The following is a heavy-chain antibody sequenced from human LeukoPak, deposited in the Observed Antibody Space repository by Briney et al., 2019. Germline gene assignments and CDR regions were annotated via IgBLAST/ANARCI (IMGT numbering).Heavy chain of an antibody. D-gene: IGHD2-15*01. CDR1: GYTFTSYD. J-gene: IGHJ6*03. V-gene: IGHV1-8*03. CDR3: ARSGCSGGSCYPEEYYYYYYMDV. Sequence: SVKVSCKASGYTFTSYDINWVRQATGQGLEWMGWMNPNSGNTGYAQKFQGRVTITRNTSISTAYMELSSLRSEDTAVYYCARSGCSGGSCYPEEYYYYYYMDVWGKGTTVTISS. CDR2: MNPNSGNT.